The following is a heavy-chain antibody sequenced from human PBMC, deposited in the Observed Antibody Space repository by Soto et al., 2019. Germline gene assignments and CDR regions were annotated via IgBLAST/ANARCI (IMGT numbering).Heavy chain of an antibody. CDR1: GFTFSSYW. D-gene: IGHD5-18*01. Sequence: EVQLVESGGGLVQPGGSLRLSCAASGFTFSSYWMHWVRQAPGKGLVWVSRINSDGSGTSYADSVKGRFTISRDNAKNTQYLEMSSLRAEDTAVYYCASPAMVRVGAFDTWGQGTMVTVSS. J-gene: IGHJ3*02. CDR2: INSDGSGT. V-gene: IGHV3-74*01. CDR3: ASPAMVRVGAFDT.